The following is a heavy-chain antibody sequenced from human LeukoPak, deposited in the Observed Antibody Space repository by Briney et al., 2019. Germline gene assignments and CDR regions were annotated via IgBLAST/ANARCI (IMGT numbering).Heavy chain of an antibody. CDR2: INHSGST. J-gene: IGHJ4*02. D-gene: IGHD6-13*01. V-gene: IGHV4-34*01. Sequence: SETLSLTCAVYGGSFSAYYWSWIRQPPGKGLEWIGEINHSGSTNYNPSLKSRVTISVDTSKNQFSLKLSSVTAADTAVYYCARGPAKNIAAAGTNFDYWGQGTLVTVSS. CDR1: GGSFSAYY. CDR3: ARGPAKNIAAAGTNFDY.